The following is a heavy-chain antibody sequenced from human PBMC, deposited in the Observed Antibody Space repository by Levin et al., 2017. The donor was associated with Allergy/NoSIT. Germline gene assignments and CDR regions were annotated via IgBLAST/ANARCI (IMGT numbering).Heavy chain of an antibody. D-gene: IGHD4-23*01. J-gene: IGHJ4*02. Sequence: GESLKISCQGSGYSFTSYWIGWVRQMPGKGLEWMGIIYPGDSDTRYSPSFQGQVTISADKSISTAYLQWSSLKASDTAMYYCARIHSTVVHKTNLDYFDYWGQGTLVTVSS. CDR3: ARIHSTVVHKTNLDYFDY. V-gene: IGHV5-51*01. CDR2: IYPGDSDT. CDR1: GYSFTSYW.